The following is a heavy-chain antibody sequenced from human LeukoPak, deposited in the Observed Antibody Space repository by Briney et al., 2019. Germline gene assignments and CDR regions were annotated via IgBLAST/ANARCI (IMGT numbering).Heavy chain of an antibody. D-gene: IGHD3-10*01. CDR2: INHSGST. Sequence: SETLSLTCAVYGGSFSGYYWSWIRQPPGKGLEWIGEINHSGSTNYNPSLKSRVTISVDTSKNQFSLKLSSVTAADTAIYYCARVFDSGSQAYFYYMDVWGKGTTVTIFS. J-gene: IGHJ6*03. CDR3: ARVFDSGSQAYFYYMDV. CDR1: GGSFSGYY. V-gene: IGHV4-34*01.